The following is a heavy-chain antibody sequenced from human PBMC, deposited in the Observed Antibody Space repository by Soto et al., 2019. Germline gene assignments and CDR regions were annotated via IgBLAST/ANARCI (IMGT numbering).Heavy chain of an antibody. CDR2: IYYSGST. J-gene: IGHJ5*02. D-gene: IGHD2-2*02. Sequence: SETLSLTCTVSGGSISSYYWSWIRQPPGKGLEWIGYIYYSGSTNYNPSLKSRVTISVDTSKNQFSLKLSSVTAADTAVYYCARSDPVPAAIQSWFDPWGQGTLVTVSS. CDR3: ARSDPVPAAIQSWFDP. CDR1: GGSISSYY. V-gene: IGHV4-59*01.